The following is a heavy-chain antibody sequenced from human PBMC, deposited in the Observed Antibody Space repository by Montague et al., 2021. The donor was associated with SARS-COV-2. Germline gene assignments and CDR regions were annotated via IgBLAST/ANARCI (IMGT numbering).Heavy chain of an antibody. CDR1: GGSISSSSYY. V-gene: IGHV4-39*07. Sequence: SETLSLTCTVSGGSISSSSYYWGWIRQPPGKGLEWIGSIYYSGITYYNPSLKSRVTISVDTSKNQFSLKLSSVTAADTAVYYCARDQGYNWNYYYYYGMDVWGQGTTVTVSS. CDR3: ARDQGYNWNYYYYYGMDV. D-gene: IGHD1-20*01. J-gene: IGHJ6*02. CDR2: IYYSGIT.